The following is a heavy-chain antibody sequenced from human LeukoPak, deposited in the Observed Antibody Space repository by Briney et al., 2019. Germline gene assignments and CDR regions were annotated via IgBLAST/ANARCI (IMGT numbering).Heavy chain of an antibody. J-gene: IGHJ3*02. CDR1: GGSISSYY. CDR2: IYYSGST. D-gene: IGHD2-2*01. CDR3: ATGYCSSTSCYAFDI. V-gene: IGHV4-59*08. Sequence: SETLSLTCTVSGGSISSYYWSWIRQPPGKGLEWIGYIYYSGSTNYNPSLKSRVTISVDTSKNQFSLKLSSVIAADTAVYYCATGYCSSTSCYAFDIWGQGTMVTVSS.